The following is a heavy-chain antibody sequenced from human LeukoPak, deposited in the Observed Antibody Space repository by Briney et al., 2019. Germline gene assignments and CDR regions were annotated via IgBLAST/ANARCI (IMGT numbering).Heavy chain of an antibody. CDR2: ISYDGSNK. D-gene: IGHD3-10*02. V-gene: IGHV3-30*18. CDR3: AKSNVRGTWTTPFDY. CDR1: GFTFSSYG. Sequence: PGRSLRLSCAASGFTFSSYGMHWVRQAPGKGLEWVAVISYDGSNKYYADSVKSRFTIPRDNSKNTLYLQMNSLRAEDTAVYYCAKSNVRGTWTTPFDYWGQGTLVTVSS. J-gene: IGHJ4*02.